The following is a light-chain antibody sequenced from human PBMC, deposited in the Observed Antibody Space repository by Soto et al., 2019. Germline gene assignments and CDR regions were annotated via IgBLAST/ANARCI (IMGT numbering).Light chain of an antibody. J-gene: IGKJ2*01. CDR1: QSILYNSNNKNY. Sequence: IVMTQSPDSLAVSLGERATINCKSSQSILYNSNNKNYLAWYQQKPGQPPKLLFYWASTRESGVPDRFSGGGSGTDFTLTISSLQAEDVAVYFCQQCYITPYTFGQGTKLEIK. CDR3: QQCYITPYT. V-gene: IGKV4-1*01. CDR2: WAS.